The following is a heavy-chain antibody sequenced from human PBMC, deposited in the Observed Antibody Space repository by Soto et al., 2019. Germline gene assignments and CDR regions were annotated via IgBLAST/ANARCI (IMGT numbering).Heavy chain of an antibody. CDR2: ISYSGGT. V-gene: IGHV4-39*01. CDR1: GGSISSSSYY. D-gene: IGHD6-19*01. J-gene: IGHJ4*02. CDR3: ARKSDAVASKPPDY. Sequence: QLQLQESGPGLVKPSETLSLTCSVSGGSISSSSYYWGWIRQPPGKGLEWIGSISYSGGTYYNPSLKSRVTISVDTSKNRFALKLSSVTAADTAVYYCARKSDAVASKPPDYWGQGTLVTVSS.